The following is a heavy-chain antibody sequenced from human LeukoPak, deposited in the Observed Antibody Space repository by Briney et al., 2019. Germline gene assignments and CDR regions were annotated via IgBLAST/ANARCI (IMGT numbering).Heavy chain of an antibody. V-gene: IGHV4-59*01. D-gene: IGHD5-18*01. CDR2: IYYTGAT. CDR3: ARAGYSYGTGYYFDY. Sequence: PGGSLRLSCAASGFTFSSYEMNWVRQAPGKGLEWIGYIYYTGATYYNPSLKSRVTISLDTSKNQFSLKLSSVTAADAAVYYCARAGYSYGTGYYFDYWGQGALVTVSS. J-gene: IGHJ4*02. CDR1: GFTFSSYE.